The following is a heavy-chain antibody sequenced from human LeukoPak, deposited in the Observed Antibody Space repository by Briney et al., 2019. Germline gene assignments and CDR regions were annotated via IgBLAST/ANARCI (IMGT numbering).Heavy chain of an antibody. CDR1: GFTFSSYW. Sequence: GGSLRLSCAASGFTFSSYWMHWVRQAPGKGLVWVSRINSDGSSTSYADSVKGRFTISRDNAKNTLYLQMNSLRAEDTAVYYCARLKDGSSWYVDWGQGTLVTVSS. J-gene: IGHJ4*02. V-gene: IGHV3-74*01. CDR2: INSDGSST. D-gene: IGHD6-13*01. CDR3: ARLKDGSSWYVD.